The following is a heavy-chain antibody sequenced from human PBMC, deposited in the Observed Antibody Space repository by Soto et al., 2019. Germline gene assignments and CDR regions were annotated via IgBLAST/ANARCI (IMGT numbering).Heavy chain of an antibody. J-gene: IGHJ4*02. CDR3: ARAPRTYDFPYYFDF. Sequence: VVSLRLSFSACGFPVSISGVAWARHAPGKGLVWVSVFSSTGSSTSYADSVKGRFTISRDNSKDTLYLEMNTLRAEDTAVYYSARAPRTYDFPYYFDFWGQGTLGTVSS. CDR2: FSSTGSST. D-gene: IGHD3-16*01. CDR1: GFPVSISG. V-gene: IGHV3-74*01.